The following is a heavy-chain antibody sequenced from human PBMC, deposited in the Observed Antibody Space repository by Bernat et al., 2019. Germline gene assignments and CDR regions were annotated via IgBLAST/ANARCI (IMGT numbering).Heavy chain of an antibody. J-gene: IGHJ6*02. Sequence: QVTLRESGPALVKPTQTLTLTCTFSGFSLSTSGMCVSWIRQPPGKALEWLACIDWDDDKYYSTSLKTRLTISKDTSKNQVVLTMTNMDPVDTATYYCALLEGGSGGSCYSRYGMDVWGQGTTVTVSS. V-gene: IGHV2-70*15. CDR2: IDWDDDK. CDR1: GFSLSTSGMC. D-gene: IGHD2-15*01. CDR3: ALLEGGSGGSCYSRYGMDV.